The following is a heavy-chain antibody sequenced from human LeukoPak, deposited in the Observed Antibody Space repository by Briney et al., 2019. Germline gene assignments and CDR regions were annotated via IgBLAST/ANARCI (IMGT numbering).Heavy chain of an antibody. D-gene: IGHD1-26*01. CDR3: ARGVYVWWELHRIWFDP. CDR2: INPSGGST. Sequence: GASVKVSCKASGYTFTNYYMHWVRQAPGQGLEWMGIINPSGGSTSFAQKFQGRVIMTRDTSTSTVYMELSSLRSEDTAVYYCARGVYVWWELHRIWFDPWGQGTLVTVSS. CDR1: GYTFTNYY. V-gene: IGHV1-46*01. J-gene: IGHJ5*02.